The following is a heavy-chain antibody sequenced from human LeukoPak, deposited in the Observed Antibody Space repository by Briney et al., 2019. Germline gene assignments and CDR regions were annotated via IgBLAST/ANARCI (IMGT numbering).Heavy chain of an antibody. J-gene: IGHJ6*02. CDR1: GDSVSSDSAT. CDR2: TYYRSKWYS. D-gene: IGHD4-17*01. Sequence: SQTLSLTCAISGDSVSSDSATWNWIRQSPSRGLEWLGRTYYRSKWYSAYAVSVKSRISINSDTSKNQFSLQLNSVTPEDTAVYYCAREAWTVTKRYYYGMDVWGQGTTVTVSS. CDR3: AREAWTVTKRYYYGMDV. V-gene: IGHV6-1*01.